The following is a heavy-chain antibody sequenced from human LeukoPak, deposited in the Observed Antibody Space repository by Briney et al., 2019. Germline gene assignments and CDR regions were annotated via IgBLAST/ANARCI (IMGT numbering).Heavy chain of an antibody. Sequence: GGSLRLSCTVSGFTVSSNSMSWVRQAPGKGLEWVSFIYSGGNTLYSDSVKGRFTISRDNSKNTLYLQMNSLRAEDTAVYYCARSGYKYGADAFDIWGQGTMVTVSS. CDR3: ARSGYKYGADAFDI. D-gene: IGHD5-18*01. CDR2: IYSGGNT. CDR1: GFTVSSNS. J-gene: IGHJ3*02. V-gene: IGHV3-53*01.